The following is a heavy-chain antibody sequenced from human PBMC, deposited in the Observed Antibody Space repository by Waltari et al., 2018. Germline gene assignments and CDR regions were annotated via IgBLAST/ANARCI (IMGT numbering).Heavy chain of an antibody. CDR3: ARDRGRGIYLDT. CDR1: GDSMSSTDW. J-gene: IGHJ4*02. CDR2: VHRSGGT. V-gene: IGHV4-4*02. D-gene: IGHD2-15*01. Sequence: QLQLQESGPGLVKPSGTLSLSCAVSGDSMSSTDWWSWVRQSPQKGLEWMGQVHRSGGTNYNPALGSRVTVSVNTSKNLFSLKVTSVTAADTAVYYCARDRGRGIYLDTWGPGTLVTVSP.